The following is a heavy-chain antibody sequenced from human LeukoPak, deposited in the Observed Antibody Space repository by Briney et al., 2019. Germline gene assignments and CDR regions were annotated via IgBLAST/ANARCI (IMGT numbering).Heavy chain of an antibody. D-gene: IGHD3-10*02. J-gene: IGHJ5*02. CDR3: ARVRHSRFGNWFDP. Sequence: ASVKVSCKASGYTFTSYGISWVRQAPGQGLEWMGRINPNSGGTNYAQKFQGRVTMTRDTSISTAYMELSRLRSDDTAVYYCARVRHSRFGNWFDPWGQGTLVTVSS. CDR1: GYTFTSYG. V-gene: IGHV1-2*06. CDR2: INPNSGGT.